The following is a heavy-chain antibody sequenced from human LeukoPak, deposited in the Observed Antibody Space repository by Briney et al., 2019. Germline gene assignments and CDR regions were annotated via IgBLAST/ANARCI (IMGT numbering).Heavy chain of an antibody. D-gene: IGHD5-12*01. CDR3: AKGGGDGYKIDY. CDR2: ISYDGSNK. Sequence: GGSLRLSCAASGFTFSSYGMHWVRQAPGKRLEWVAVISYDGSNKYYADSVKGRFTISRDNSKNTLYLQVNSLRAEDTAVYYCAKGGGDGYKIDYWGQGTLVTVSS. V-gene: IGHV3-30*18. CDR1: GFTFSSYG. J-gene: IGHJ4*02.